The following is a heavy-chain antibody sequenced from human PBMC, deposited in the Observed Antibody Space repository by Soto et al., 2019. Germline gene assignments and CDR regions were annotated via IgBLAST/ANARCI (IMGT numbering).Heavy chain of an antibody. V-gene: IGHV6-1*01. CDR3: AKLTGSGGK. D-gene: IGHD3-9*01. J-gene: IGHJ4*02. CDR1: GDSVSSNSAT. CDR2: TYYRSKWSN. Sequence: PSQTLSLTFVISGDSVSSNSATWDLIRQSPSRGLEWLGRTYYRSKWSNDYAVSVKSRITITPDTSKNQFSLQLSSVTPEDTAVYYCAKLTGSGGKWGQGTLVTVSS.